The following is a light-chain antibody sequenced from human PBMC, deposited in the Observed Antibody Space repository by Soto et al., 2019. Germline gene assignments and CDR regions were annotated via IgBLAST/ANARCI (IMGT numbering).Light chain of an antibody. V-gene: IGKV1-5*03. J-gene: IGKJ2*02. CDR2: EAS. Sequence: DIQMTQSPSTLSASVGDRVTITCRASQSINNWLAWYQQKPGKAPKLLIYEASSLLSGVPSRVIGSGSGTELTLTISSLQPDDFADYYCQQYDSDSCTFGQGTKLDI. CDR1: QSINNW. CDR3: QQYDSDSCT.